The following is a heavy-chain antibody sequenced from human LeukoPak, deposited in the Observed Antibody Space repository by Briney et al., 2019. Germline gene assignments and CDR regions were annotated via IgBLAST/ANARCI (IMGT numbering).Heavy chain of an antibody. Sequence: GASVNVSCKASGYTFTSYGISWVRQAPGQGLEWMGWISAYNGNTNYAQKLQGRVTMTTDTSTSTAYMELRSLRSDDTAVYYCARVWAVLRYFNPPDYWGQGTLVTVSS. J-gene: IGHJ4*02. D-gene: IGHD3-9*01. CDR2: ISAYNGNT. CDR3: ARVWAVLRYFNPPDY. CDR1: GYTFTSYG. V-gene: IGHV1-18*01.